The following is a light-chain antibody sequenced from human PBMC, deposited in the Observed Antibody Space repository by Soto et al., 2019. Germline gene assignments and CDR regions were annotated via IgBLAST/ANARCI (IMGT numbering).Light chain of an antibody. CDR2: DVN. Sequence: QSALTQPASVSGSPGRSITISCTGTSSDFGGYNYVSWYQQHPGKAPKLMIYDVNTRPSGVSNRFSGSKSGNTASLTISGLQAEDEADYYCSSYTSSSSFGGGTKLTVL. J-gene: IGLJ2*01. CDR1: SSDFGGYNY. CDR3: SSYTSSSS. V-gene: IGLV2-14*01.